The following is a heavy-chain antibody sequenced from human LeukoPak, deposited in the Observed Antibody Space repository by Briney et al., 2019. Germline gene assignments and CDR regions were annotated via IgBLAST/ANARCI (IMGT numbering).Heavy chain of an antibody. CDR3: ARVSLGYDYVWGSYQD. CDR2: INPNSGGT. CDR1: GYTFTGYY. J-gene: IGHJ4*02. D-gene: IGHD3-16*02. V-gene: IGHV1-2*02. Sequence: ASVKVFCKASGYTFTGYYMHWVRQAPGQGLERMGWINPNSGGTNYAQKFQGRVTMTRDTSISTAYMELSRLRSDDTAVYYCARVSLGYDYVWGSYQDWRQGTLVTVSS.